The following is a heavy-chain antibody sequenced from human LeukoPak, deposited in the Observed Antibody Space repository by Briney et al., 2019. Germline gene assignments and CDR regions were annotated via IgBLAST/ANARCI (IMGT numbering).Heavy chain of an antibody. CDR2: IYPGDSDT. CDR3: ARPRDSSSQYYFDY. Sequence: GESLKISCKDSGYSFTSYWIGWVRQMPGKGLEWMGIIYPGDSDTRYSPSFQGQVTISADKSIGTAYLQWSSLKASDTAMYYCARPRDSSSQYYFDYWGQGTLVTVSS. CDR1: GYSFTSYW. D-gene: IGHD6-6*01. J-gene: IGHJ4*02. V-gene: IGHV5-51*01.